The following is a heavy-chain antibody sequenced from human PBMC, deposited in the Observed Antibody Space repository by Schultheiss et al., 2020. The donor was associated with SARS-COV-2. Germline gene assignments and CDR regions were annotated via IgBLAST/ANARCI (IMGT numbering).Heavy chain of an antibody. CDR2: ISGSGGST. V-gene: IGHV3-23*01. CDR3: AKDASRYCSSTSCFS. CDR1: GFTFSDYY. J-gene: IGHJ5*02. Sequence: GGSLRLSCGVSGFTFSDYYMSWIRQAPGKGLEWVSAISGSGGSTYYADSVKGRFTISRHNSKNTLYLQMNSLRAEDTAVYYCAKDASRYCSSTSCFSWGQGTLVTVSS. D-gene: IGHD2-2*01.